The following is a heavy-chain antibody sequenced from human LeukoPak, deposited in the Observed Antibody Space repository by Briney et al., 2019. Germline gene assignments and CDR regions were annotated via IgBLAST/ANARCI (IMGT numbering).Heavy chain of an antibody. CDR2: ISPYNGNT. Sequence: ASVKVSCKASGYTFTSYGISWVRQAPGQGLEWMGWISPYNGNTNYAQKLQGRVTMTTDTSTSTAYMELRSLRSDDTAVYYCARIHQSITIFGVVIDAFDIWGQGTMVTVSS. CDR1: GYTFTSYG. J-gene: IGHJ3*02. V-gene: IGHV1-18*01. CDR3: ARIHQSITIFGVVIDAFDI. D-gene: IGHD3-3*01.